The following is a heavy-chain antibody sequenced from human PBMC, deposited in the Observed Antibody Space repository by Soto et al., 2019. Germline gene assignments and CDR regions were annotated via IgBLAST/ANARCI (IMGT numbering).Heavy chain of an antibody. CDR2: NYNSVNT. Sequence: QVQLQESGPGLVKPSQTLSLTCTVSGGSISSDYYCWSWIRQSPEKGLEWIGHNYNSVNTYNNPSHSSRVTISVYTSKNHFSLKLTSVTAADTAVYYCARGPSGDKVDNWGQGTLVTVSS. D-gene: IGHD7-27*01. CDR1: GGSISSDYYC. J-gene: IGHJ4*02. V-gene: IGHV4-30-4*01. CDR3: ARGPSGDKVDN.